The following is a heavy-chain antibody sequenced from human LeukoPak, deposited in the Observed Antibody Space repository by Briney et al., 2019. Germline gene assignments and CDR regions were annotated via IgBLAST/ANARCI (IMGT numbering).Heavy chain of an antibody. CDR1: GYTFTGHY. J-gene: IGHJ6*03. D-gene: IGHD2-2*01. Sequence: ASVKVSCKASGYTFTGHYMHWVRQAPGQGLEWMGIINPSDGSASYAQKLQDRVTMTRDTSTSTLYMELSSLRSEDTAVYYCARDPRYCRSTSCPYYYYYMDVWGKGTTVTVSS. CDR3: ARDPRYCRSTSCPYYYYYMDV. V-gene: IGHV1-46*01. CDR2: INPSDGSA.